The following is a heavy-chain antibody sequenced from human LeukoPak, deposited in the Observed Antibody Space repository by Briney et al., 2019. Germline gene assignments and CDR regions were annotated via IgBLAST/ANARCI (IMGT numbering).Heavy chain of an antibody. CDR3: ARGRGTSWSFFDY. CDR1: GDSVSSNSAA. V-gene: IGHV6-1*01. CDR2: TYYKSKWFN. J-gene: IGHJ4*02. Sequence: SQTLSLTCAISGDSVSSNSAAWNWIRQSPSRGLEWLGRTYYKSKWFNYYTVSVKSRIIINPDTSKNQFSLQLNSVTPEDTAVYYCARGRGTSWSFFDYWGQGTLVTVSS. D-gene: IGHD6-13*01.